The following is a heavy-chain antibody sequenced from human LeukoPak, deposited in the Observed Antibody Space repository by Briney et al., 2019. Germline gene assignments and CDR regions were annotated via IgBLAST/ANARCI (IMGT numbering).Heavy chain of an antibody. CDR3: ARAYGSGKFFWFDP. V-gene: IGHV4-59*01. Sequence: SETLSLTCTVSGGSISSYYWSWIRQPPGKGLEWIGYIYYSGSTNYNPSLKSRVTISVDTSKNQFSLKPSSVTAADTAVYYCARAYGSGKFFWFDPWGQGTLVTVSS. D-gene: IGHD3-10*01. J-gene: IGHJ5*02. CDR2: IYYSGST. CDR1: GGSISSYY.